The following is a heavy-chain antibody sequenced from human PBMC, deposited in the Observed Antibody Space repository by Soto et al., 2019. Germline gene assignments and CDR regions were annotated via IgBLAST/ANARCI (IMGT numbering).Heavy chain of an antibody. CDR2: ITPIFGTA. Sequence: GASVKVSCKASGGTFSTSTISWVRQAPGQGLEWMGGITPIFGTASFAQKFQGRVTITADESTSTAYTELSSLRSEDTAMYYCARDGTLYDSSGYYYLYWGQGTLVTVSS. CDR1: GGTFSTST. J-gene: IGHJ4*02. CDR3: ARDGTLYDSSGYYYLY. D-gene: IGHD3-22*01. V-gene: IGHV1-69*13.